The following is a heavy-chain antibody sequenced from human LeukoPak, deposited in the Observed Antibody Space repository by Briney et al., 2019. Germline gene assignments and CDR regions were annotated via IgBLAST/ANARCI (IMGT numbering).Heavy chain of an antibody. CDR1: GYTFTSYS. Sequence: GASVKVSCKASGYTFTSYSISWVRQAPGQGLEWMGWMNATSGGANYAQGFRGSLTMTRDTSITTAYMDLSSLTSDDTAMYYCITSSAYSTSWGAFVIWGQGTMVTVSS. V-gene: IGHV1-2*02. D-gene: IGHD2-2*01. CDR3: ITSSAYSTSWGAFVI. J-gene: IGHJ3*02. CDR2: MNATSGGA.